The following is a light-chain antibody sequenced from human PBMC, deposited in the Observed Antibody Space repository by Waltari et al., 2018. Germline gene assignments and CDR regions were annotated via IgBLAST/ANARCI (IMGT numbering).Light chain of an antibody. CDR1: QSLSKKY. V-gene: IGKV3-20*01. J-gene: IGKJ2*01. CDR3: QQYGSSVMYT. Sequence: VLTQSPGTLSLSPGARVTLPCRASQSLSKKYLAWYQQKPGQAPRLLIYGASSRAAGIPDRFSGSGSGTDFTLTISRLEPEDFAMYYCQQYGSSVMYTFGQGTKLEIK. CDR2: GAS.